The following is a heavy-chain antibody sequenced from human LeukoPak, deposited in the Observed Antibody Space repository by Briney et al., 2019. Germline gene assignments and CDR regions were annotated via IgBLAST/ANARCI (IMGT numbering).Heavy chain of an antibody. CDR1: GGSISSSNW. J-gene: IGHJ5*02. CDR3: ARAGFWSSGSNWFDP. D-gene: IGHD6-19*01. V-gene: IGHV4-4*02. CDR2: IYHSGST. Sequence: PSGTLSLTCAVSGGSISSSNWWSWVRQPPGKGLEWIGEIYHSGSTNYNPSLKSRVTISVDTSKNQFSLKLSSVTAADTAVYYCARAGFWSSGSNWFDPWGQGTLVTVSS.